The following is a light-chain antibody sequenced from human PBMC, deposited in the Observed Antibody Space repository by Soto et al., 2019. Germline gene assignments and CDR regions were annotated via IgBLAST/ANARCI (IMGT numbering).Light chain of an antibody. V-gene: IGKV1-5*01. CDR1: QSISSW. J-gene: IGKJ1*01. Sequence: IHMTQSPSTLSASVGDRATITCRASQSISSWLAWYQQKPGKAPNLLIYDASSLQSGVPSRFSVSGSGTEFTLTISSLQPEDFATYYCQQYNNWPRTFGQGTKVDIK. CDR2: DAS. CDR3: QQYNNWPRT.